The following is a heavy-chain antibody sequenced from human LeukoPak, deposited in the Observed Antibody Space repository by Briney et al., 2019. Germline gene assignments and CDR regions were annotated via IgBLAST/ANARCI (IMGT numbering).Heavy chain of an antibody. J-gene: IGHJ4*02. CDR1: GGSISSSNW. CDR2: IHHSGST. D-gene: IGHD2-15*01. V-gene: IGHV4-4*02. CDR3: ASSDCSGGSCYDY. Sequence: SGTLSLTCAVSGGSISSSNWWSWVRQPPGKGLEWIEEIHHSGSTNYNPSLKSRVTISVDTSKNQFSLKLSSVTAADTAVYYCASSDCSGGSCYDYWGQGTLVTVSS.